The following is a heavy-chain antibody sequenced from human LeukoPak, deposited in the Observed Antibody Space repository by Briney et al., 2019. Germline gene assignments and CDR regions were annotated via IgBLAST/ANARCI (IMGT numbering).Heavy chain of an antibody. CDR2: ITSDGSNT. Sequence: GRSLRLSCAASGFTFSDYWIHWVRQVPGKGLLGVSRITSDGSNTRYADSVRGRFTISRDNAKNMVYLQMSSLRAEDTAVYYCARDAGAGTPFDYWGQGTLVTVSS. CDR1: GFTFSDYW. V-gene: IGHV3-74*01. D-gene: IGHD3-10*01. J-gene: IGHJ4*02. CDR3: ARDAGAGTPFDY.